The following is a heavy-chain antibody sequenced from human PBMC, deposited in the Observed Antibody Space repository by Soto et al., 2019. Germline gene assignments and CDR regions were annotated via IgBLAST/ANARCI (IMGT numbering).Heavy chain of an antibody. V-gene: IGHV1-18*03. CDR3: ARDHRGTGEWALLRDYYYYGMGV. Sequence: QVQLVQSGAEVKKPGASVKVSCKASGYTFTSYGISWVRQAPGQGLEWMGWISAYNGNTNYAQKLQGRVTMTSDTSTSTAYMELRSLRSDDMAVYYCARDHRGTGEWALLRDYYYYGMGVWGQETTVTVSS. J-gene: IGHJ6*02. CDR1: GYTFTSYG. D-gene: IGHD1-26*01. CDR2: ISAYNGNT.